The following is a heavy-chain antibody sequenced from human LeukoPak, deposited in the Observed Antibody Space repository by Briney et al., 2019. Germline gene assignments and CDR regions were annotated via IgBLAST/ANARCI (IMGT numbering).Heavy chain of an antibody. V-gene: IGHV3-11*01. CDR3: ARPPFYYYDSSGYQH. J-gene: IGHJ1*01. CDR2: ISSSGSTI. CDR1: GFTFSDYY. D-gene: IGHD3-22*01. Sequence: GGSLRLSCAASGFTFSDYYMSWIRQAPGKGLEWVSYISSSGSTIYYADSVKGRFTISRDNAKNSLYLQMNSLRAEDTAVYYCARPPFYYYDSSGYQHWGQGTLVTVSS.